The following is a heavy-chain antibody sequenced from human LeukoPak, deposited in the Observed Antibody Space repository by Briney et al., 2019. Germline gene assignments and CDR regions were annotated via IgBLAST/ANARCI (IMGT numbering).Heavy chain of an antibody. CDR1: GDSISHSY. V-gene: IGHV4-59*01. D-gene: IGHD1-14*01. Sequence: SETLSLTCTVSGDSISHSYWSWLRQPPGKGLEWIGYIYYTGTTNYNPSLKSRVTISLDTSKNQFTLKLSSVTAADTAVYYCARDNPVTMGFDSFDIWGQGTMVTVSS. CDR3: ARDNPVTMGFDSFDI. J-gene: IGHJ3*02. CDR2: IYYTGTT.